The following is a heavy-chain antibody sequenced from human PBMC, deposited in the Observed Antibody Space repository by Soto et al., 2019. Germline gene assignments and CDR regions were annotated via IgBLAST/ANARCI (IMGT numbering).Heavy chain of an antibody. D-gene: IGHD5-12*01. CDR3: AHSRGYNGYEGPPLYEMDV. CDR2: IYWNDFK. Sequence: SGPKLVNPTQTLTLTCTCSGFSGKTSGVGVGWIRQPPGKTLELLALIYWNDFKRYTPSLESRLTITKDTSKNQVVLTVTNVDPADTATYYCAHSRGYNGYEGPPLYEMDVWGQGTTVTVSS. CDR1: GFSGKTSGVG. J-gene: IGHJ6*02. V-gene: IGHV2-5*01.